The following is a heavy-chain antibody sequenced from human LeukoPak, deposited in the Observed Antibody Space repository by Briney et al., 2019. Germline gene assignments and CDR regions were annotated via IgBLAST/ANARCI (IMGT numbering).Heavy chain of an antibody. CDR1: GYTFTSYA. J-gene: IGHJ4*02. D-gene: IGHD3-10*01. V-gene: IGHV1-3*01. Sequence: EASVKVSCKASGYTFTSYAMHWVRQAPGQRLEWMGWINAGNGNTKYSQKFQGRVAITRDTSASTAYMELSSLRSEDTAVYYCAREKYGSGSYFDYWGQGTLVTVSS. CDR3: AREKYGSGSYFDY. CDR2: INAGNGNT.